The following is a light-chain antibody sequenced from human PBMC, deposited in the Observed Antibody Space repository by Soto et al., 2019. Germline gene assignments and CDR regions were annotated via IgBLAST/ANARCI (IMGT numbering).Light chain of an antibody. CDR1: QSISDW. Sequence: DIQMTQSPSTLSASVGDRVTITCRASQSISDWLAWYQQKPWKAPNLLIYKASTLESGVPSRFSGSGSGTPFTLTLSSLQPDDFATYYCQHYNTFASTFGQGTKVEIK. J-gene: IGKJ1*01. CDR2: KAS. V-gene: IGKV1-5*03. CDR3: QHYNTFAST.